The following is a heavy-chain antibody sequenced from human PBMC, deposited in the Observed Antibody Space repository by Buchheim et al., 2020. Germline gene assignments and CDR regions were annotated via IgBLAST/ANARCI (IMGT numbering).Heavy chain of an antibody. CDR3: AREVGYSSSRPFDT. J-gene: IGHJ4*02. CDR1: GFTLSDYY. V-gene: IGHV3-11*06. CDR2: ITSGSTNT. D-gene: IGHD6-13*01. Sequence: QVQLMESGGGLVKPGGSLRLSCAASGFTLSDYYMNWIRQAPGKGLEWVSYITSGSTNTKYADSVKGRFTISRDDAKKTLFLQLNSLRVEDTAVYYGAREVGYSSSRPFDTWGQGTL.